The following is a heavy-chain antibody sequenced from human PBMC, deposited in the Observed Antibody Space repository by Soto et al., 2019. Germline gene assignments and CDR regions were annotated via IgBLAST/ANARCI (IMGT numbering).Heavy chain of an antibody. D-gene: IGHD2-15*01. V-gene: IGHV3-23*01. CDR1: GFTFSSYD. CDR2: ISISGGTT. J-gene: IGHJ4*02. CDR3: ATTGTY. Sequence: EVQLLESGGSLVQPGGSLRLSCVDSGFTFSSYDMSWVRQAPGKGLEWVSTISISGGTTYYADSVKGRFTISRDNSKNTLYLQMNNLRAEDTAVYFCATTGTYWGQGTLVTVSS.